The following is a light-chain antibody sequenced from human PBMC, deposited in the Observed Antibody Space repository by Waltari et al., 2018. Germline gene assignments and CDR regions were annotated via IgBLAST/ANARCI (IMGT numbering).Light chain of an antibody. CDR2: SND. CDR3: ATWDARLTAVV. CDR1: NSTIGSST. Sequence: QSVVTQSPSASGAPGQRVTISCSGSNSTIGSSTVTWYQKVPGTAPRLLIYSNDQRPSGVPDRFSASKSGTSASLAISGLQSEDEADYYCATWDARLTAVVFGGGTKVTVL. J-gene: IGLJ2*01. V-gene: IGLV1-44*01.